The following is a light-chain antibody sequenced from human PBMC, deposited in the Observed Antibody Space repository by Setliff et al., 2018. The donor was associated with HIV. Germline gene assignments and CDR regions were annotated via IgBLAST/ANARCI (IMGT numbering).Light chain of an antibody. J-gene: IGLJ1*01. CDR1: SSDVGGYSF. V-gene: IGLV2-14*01. Sequence: QSALAQPASVSGSPGQSITISCTGISSDVGGYSFVPWYRQHPGKAPKLLIFEVSNRPSGVPNRFSGSKSDNTASLTISGLQAEDEADYYCSSYTRHNTLLFGTGT. CDR2: EVS. CDR3: SSYTRHNTLL.